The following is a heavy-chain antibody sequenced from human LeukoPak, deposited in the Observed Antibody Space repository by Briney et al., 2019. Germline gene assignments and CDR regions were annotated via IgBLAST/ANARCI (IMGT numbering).Heavy chain of an antibody. V-gene: IGHV3-53*01. Sequence: PGGSLRLSCAASGFSVRTTYMSWVRQAPGKGLEWVSVLYTGGGTDHADSVKGRFTISRDNSKNTLYLQMNSLRADDTAVYYCAKPAKTDYADYWGQGTLVTVSS. J-gene: IGHJ4*02. CDR3: AKPAKTDYADY. CDR2: LYTGGGT. CDR1: GFSVRTTY. D-gene: IGHD1-14*01.